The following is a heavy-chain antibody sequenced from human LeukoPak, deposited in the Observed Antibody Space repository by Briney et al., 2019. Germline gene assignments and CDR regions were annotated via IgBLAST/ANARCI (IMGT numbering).Heavy chain of an antibody. CDR3: ARVATGSYDWFDP. CDR2: IKSDGSTT. CDR1: GFTLNGYW. V-gene: IGHV3-74*01. D-gene: IGHD3-10*01. J-gene: IGHJ5*02. Sequence: GRSLRLSCAAPGFTLNGYWMHWVRQAPGKGLVWVSRIKSDGSTTSYADSVKGRFTISRDNSKNTLYLQMNSLRAEDTAVYFCARVATGSYDWFDPWGQGTLVTVSS.